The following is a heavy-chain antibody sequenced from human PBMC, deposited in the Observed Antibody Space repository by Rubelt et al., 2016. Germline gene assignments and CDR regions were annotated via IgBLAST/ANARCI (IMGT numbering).Heavy chain of an antibody. Sequence: EWVAVISYDGSNKYYADSVKGRFTISRDNSKNTLYLQMNSLRAEDTAVYYCAKVPSYDYVWGSSYYFDYWGQGTLVTVSS. CDR3: AKVPSYDYVWGSSYYFDY. D-gene: IGHD3-16*01. CDR2: ISYDGSNK. J-gene: IGHJ4*02. V-gene: IGHV3-30*07.